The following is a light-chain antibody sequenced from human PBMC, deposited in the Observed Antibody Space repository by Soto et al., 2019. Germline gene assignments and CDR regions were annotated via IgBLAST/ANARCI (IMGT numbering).Light chain of an antibody. V-gene: IGKV1-12*01. Sequence: DIQMTQSPSSVSASIGDRVTITCRASQGISGWLAWYQQKPGQAPKLLIYDAFTLQSGVPSRFSGSGSGTDFTLTISSLQSEDFATYYCQQVAGFPLTVGGGTKV. CDR1: QGISGW. CDR3: QQVAGFPLT. CDR2: DAF. J-gene: IGKJ4*01.